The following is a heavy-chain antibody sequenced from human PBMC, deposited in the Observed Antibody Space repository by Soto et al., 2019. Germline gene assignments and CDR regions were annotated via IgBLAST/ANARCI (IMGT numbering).Heavy chain of an antibody. CDR2: INPNSGGT. D-gene: IGHD6-6*01. V-gene: IGHV1-2*02. Sequence: QMQLVQSGAEVKKPGASVKVSCKASGYTFTGYYMHWVRQAPGQGLEWMGWINPNSGGTNYAQKFQGRVTMTRDTSISTAHMELSRLRSDDTAVYYCARTLAARPYYYYYGMDVWGQGTTVTVSS. J-gene: IGHJ6*02. CDR1: GYTFTGYY. CDR3: ARTLAARPYYYYYGMDV.